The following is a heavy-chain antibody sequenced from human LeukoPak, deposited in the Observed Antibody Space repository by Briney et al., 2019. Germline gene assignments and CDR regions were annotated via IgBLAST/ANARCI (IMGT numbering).Heavy chain of an antibody. D-gene: IGHD6-13*01. J-gene: IGHJ4*02. CDR1: GFTFSSYS. V-gene: IGHV3-21*01. CDR3: ARAGRAGPDSDY. Sequence: TGGSLRLSCAASGFTFSSYSMNWVRQAPGKGLEWVSSISSSSSYIYYADPVKGRFTISRDNAKNSLYLQMNSLRAEDTAVYYCARAGRAGPDSDYWGQGTLVTVSS. CDR2: ISSSSSYI.